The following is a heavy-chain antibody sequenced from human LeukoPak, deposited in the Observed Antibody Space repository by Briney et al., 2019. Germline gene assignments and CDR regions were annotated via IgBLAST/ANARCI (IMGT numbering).Heavy chain of an antibody. J-gene: IGHJ4*02. V-gene: IGHV3-21*01. Sequence: GGSLRLSCAASGFTFSSYSMNWVRQAPGKGLEWVSSISSSSSYIYYADPVKGRFTISRDNAKNSLYLQMNSLRAEDTAVYYCARELLVPAAIRGDYFDYWGQGTLVTVSS. CDR2: ISSSSSYI. CDR1: GFTFSSYS. CDR3: ARELLVPAAIRGDYFDY. D-gene: IGHD2-2*02.